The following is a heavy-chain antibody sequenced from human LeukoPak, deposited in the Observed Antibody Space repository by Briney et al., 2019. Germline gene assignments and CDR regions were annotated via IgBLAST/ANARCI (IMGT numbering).Heavy chain of an antibody. Sequence: ASVKVSCKASGYTFTGYYMHWVRQAPGQGLEWMGWINPNSGGTNYAQKFKGRVTMTRDTSISTAYMELSRLRSDDTAVYYCARTFGVALGWFDPWGQGTLVTVSS. V-gene: IGHV1-2*02. J-gene: IGHJ5*02. D-gene: IGHD3-3*01. CDR3: ARTFGVALGWFDP. CDR2: INPNSGGT. CDR1: GYTFTGYY.